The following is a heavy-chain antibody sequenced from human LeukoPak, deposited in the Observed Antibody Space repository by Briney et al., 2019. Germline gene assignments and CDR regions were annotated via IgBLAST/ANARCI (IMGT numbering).Heavy chain of an antibody. D-gene: IGHD1-20*01. Sequence: PGGSLRLSCAASGFTFSSYGMHWVRQAPGKGLEWVAVISYDGGNKYYADSVKGRFTISRDNSKNTLYLQMNSLRAEDTAVYYCARWYNWKRYFDYWGQGTLVTVSS. V-gene: IGHV3-30*03. J-gene: IGHJ4*02. CDR1: GFTFSSYG. CDR2: ISYDGGNK. CDR3: ARWYNWKRYFDY.